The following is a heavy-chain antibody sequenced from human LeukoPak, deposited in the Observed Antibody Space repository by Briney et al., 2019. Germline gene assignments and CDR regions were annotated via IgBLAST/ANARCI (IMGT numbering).Heavy chain of an antibody. D-gene: IGHD4-11*01. CDR1: GFTFSSYS. Sequence: GGSLRLSCAASGFTFSSYSMNWVRQAPGKGLEWVSYISSSSSTIYYADSVKGRFTISRDNAKNSLFLQVSSLRAEDTAVYYCTTSDINYRPFDNWGQGTLVTVSS. CDR3: TTSDINYRPFDN. V-gene: IGHV3-48*04. CDR2: ISSSSSTI. J-gene: IGHJ4*02.